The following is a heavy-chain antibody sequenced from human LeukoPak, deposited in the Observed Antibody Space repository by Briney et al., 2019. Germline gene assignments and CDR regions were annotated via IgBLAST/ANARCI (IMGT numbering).Heavy chain of an antibody. D-gene: IGHD1-1*01. CDR1: GFSISSHW. CDR3: AEGGTRPNF. J-gene: IGHJ4*02. V-gene: IGHV3-7*01. CDR2: LKEDVSAR. Sequence: PGGSLRLSCVASGFSISSHWMSWVRQAPGKGLEWVASLKEDVSARNLVDSVKGRFTISTDNAKNSLYLQMNSLRVEDTAVYYCAEGGTRPNFWGQGTLVTVSS.